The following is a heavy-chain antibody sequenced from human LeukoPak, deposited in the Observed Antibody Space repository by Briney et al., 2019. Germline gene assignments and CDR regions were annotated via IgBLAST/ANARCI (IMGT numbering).Heavy chain of an antibody. Sequence: GGSLRLSCAASGFTFSSYWMSWVRQAPGKGLEWVANIKQDGSEKDYVDSVKGRFTISRDNAKNSLYLQMNSLRAEDTAVYYCARMDIAVAGIFDYRGQGTLVTVSS. CDR3: ARMDIAVAGIFDY. V-gene: IGHV3-7*01. J-gene: IGHJ4*02. CDR1: GFTFSSYW. D-gene: IGHD6-19*01. CDR2: IKQDGSEK.